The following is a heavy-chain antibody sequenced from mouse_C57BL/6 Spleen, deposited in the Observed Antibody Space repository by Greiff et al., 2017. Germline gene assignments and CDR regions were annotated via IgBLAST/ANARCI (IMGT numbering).Heavy chain of an antibody. CDR3: TREDITTVEDFEV. CDR2: IDPETGGT. Sequence: QVQLQQSGAELVRPGASVTLSCKASGYTFTDYEMHWVKQTPVHGLEWIGAIDPETGGTAYNQKFKGKAILTADKSSSTAYMELRSLTSEDSAVYYCTREDITTVEDFEVWGTGTTVTVSS. V-gene: IGHV1-15*01. J-gene: IGHJ1*03. CDR1: GYTFTDYE. D-gene: IGHD1-1*01.